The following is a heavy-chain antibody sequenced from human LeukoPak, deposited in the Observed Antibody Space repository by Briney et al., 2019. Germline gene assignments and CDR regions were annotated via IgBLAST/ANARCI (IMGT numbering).Heavy chain of an antibody. J-gene: IGHJ5*02. CDR1: GFTFSSYW. CDR3: ARRRVTIFGVVTVDNWFDP. D-gene: IGHD3-3*01. CDR2: IKQDGSEK. V-gene: IGHV3-7*01. Sequence: GGSLRLSCAASGFTFSSYWMSWVRQAPGKGLEWVANIKQDGSEKYYVDSVKGRFTTSRDNAKNSLYLQMNSLRAKDTAVYYCARRRVTIFGVVTVDNWFDPWGQGTLVTVSS.